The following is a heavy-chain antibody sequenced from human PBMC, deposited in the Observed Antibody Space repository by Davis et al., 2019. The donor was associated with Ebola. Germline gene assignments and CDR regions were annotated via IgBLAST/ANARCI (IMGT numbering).Heavy chain of an antibody. J-gene: IGHJ5*02. V-gene: IGHV4-59*01. CDR1: GGSISSYY. CDR3: ARAREEYNWFDP. CDR2: IYYSGST. Sequence: MPSETLPLTCTVSGGSISSYYWSWIRQPPGKGLEWIGYIYYSGSTNYNPSLKSRVTISVDTSKNQFSLKLSSVTAADTAVYYCARAREEYNWFDPWGQGTLVTVSS. D-gene: IGHD3-10*01.